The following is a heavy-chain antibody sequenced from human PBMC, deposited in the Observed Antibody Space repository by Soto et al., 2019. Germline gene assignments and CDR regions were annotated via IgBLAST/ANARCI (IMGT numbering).Heavy chain of an antibody. CDR2: TYYRSKWYN. CDR3: ARVVKGWELLSRYYYGMDV. J-gene: IGHJ6*02. V-gene: IGHV6-1*01. Sequence: SQTLSLTCAISGDSVSSNSAAWNWIRQSPSRGLEWLGRTYYRSKWYNDYAVSVKSRITINPDTSKNQFSLQLNSVTPEDTAVYYCARVVKGWELLSRYYYGMDVWGQGTTVTVSS. D-gene: IGHD1-26*01. CDR1: GDSVSSNSAA.